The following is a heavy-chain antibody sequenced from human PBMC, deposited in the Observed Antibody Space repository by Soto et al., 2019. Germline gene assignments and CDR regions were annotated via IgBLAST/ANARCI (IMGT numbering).Heavy chain of an antibody. D-gene: IGHD3-10*01. J-gene: IGHJ3*01. V-gene: IGHV3-30-3*01. CDR3: ARAIVSPGSPENGFDV. CDR1: GFMFSRHA. Sequence: QVQLVESGGGVVQPGGSLRVSSSASGFMFSRHALHWVRQAPGKGLEWVAVISNDGTTKYYSDTVWGRFTISRDNSENRAALQTDRLISKNAAVSYVARAIVSPGSPENGFDVWGQGTMVSVSS. CDR2: ISNDGTTK.